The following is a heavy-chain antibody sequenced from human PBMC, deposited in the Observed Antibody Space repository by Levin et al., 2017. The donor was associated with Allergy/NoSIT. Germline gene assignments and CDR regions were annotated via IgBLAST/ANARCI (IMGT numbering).Heavy chain of an antibody. D-gene: IGHD6-13*01. CDR3: ARGYHSGWYTWIDP. J-gene: IGHJ5*02. CDR2: IYTSGST. Sequence: SETLSLTCTVSGGSISSGSYYWSWIRQPAGKGLEWIGRIYTSGSTNYNPSLKSRVTISLDTSKNQLSLKMNSVTAADTAVYYCARGYHSGWYTWIDPWGQGTLVTVSS. CDR1: GGSISSGSYY. V-gene: IGHV4-61*02.